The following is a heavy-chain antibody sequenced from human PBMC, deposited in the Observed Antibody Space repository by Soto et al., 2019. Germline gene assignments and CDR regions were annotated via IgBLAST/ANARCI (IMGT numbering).Heavy chain of an antibody. CDR1: GGSFSGYY. V-gene: IGHV4-34*01. D-gene: IGHD2-15*01. CDR3: ARGGHCSGGSCHGFDY. J-gene: IGHJ4*02. CDR2: IKHSGST. Sequence: QVQLQQWGAGLLKPSETLSLTCAVYGGSFSGYYWSWIRQPPGKGLEWIGEIKHSGSTNYNPSLKRRFTISVDTSKTQFSLKLSSVTAADTAVYYCARGGHCSGGSCHGFDYWGQGTLVTVSS.